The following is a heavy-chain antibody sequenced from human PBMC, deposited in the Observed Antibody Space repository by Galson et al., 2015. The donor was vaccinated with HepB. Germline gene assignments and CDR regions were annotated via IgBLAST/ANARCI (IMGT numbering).Heavy chain of an antibody. CDR3: ARGGWLVNKGYFDY. Sequence: SLRLSCAASGFTFSSYAMHWVRQAPGKGLEWVAVISYDGSNKYYADSVKGRFTISRDNSKNTLYLQMNSLRAEDTAVYYCARGGWLVNKGYFDYWGQGTLVTVSS. D-gene: IGHD3-9*01. CDR2: ISYDGSNK. J-gene: IGHJ4*02. CDR1: GFTFSSYA. V-gene: IGHV3-30*04.